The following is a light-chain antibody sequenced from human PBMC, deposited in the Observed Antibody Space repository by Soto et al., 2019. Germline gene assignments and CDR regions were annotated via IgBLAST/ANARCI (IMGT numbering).Light chain of an antibody. CDR2: EVT. CDR1: SSDIGGYNF. CDR3: SSHGGNTTPYV. Sequence: QSALTQPPSASGSPGQSVAISCTGTSSDIGGYNFVSWYQQHPGKAPKLMIYEVTKRPSGVPDRFSGSKSGNTATLIVSGLQAEDEADYSCSSHGGNTTPYVFGTGTKLTVL. V-gene: IGLV2-8*01. J-gene: IGLJ1*01.